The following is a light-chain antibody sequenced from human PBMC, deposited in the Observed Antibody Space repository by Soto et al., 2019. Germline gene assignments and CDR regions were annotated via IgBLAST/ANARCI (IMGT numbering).Light chain of an antibody. CDR1: SGHSSYI. Sequence: QPVLTQSSSASASLGSSVKLTCTLSSGHSSYIIAWHQQQPGKAPRYLMKLEGSGSYNKGSGVPDRFSGSSSGADRYLTISNLQFEDEADYYCETWDSNLHWVFGGGTQLAVL. CDR3: ETWDSNLHWV. J-gene: IGLJ3*02. V-gene: IGLV4-60*02. CDR2: LEGSGSY.